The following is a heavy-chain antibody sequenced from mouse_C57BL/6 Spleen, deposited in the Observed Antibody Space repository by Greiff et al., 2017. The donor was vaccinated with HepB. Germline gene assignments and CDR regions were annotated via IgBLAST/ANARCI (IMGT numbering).Heavy chain of an antibody. CDR1: GYAFSSSW. Sequence: VQLQQSGPELVKPGASVKISCKASGYAFSSSWMNWVKQRPGKGLEWIGRIYPGDGDTNYNGKFKGKATLTAEKSSSTAYMQLSSLTSEDSAVYFCARGGPPGSYWGQGTTLTVSS. J-gene: IGHJ2*01. V-gene: IGHV1-82*01. CDR2: IYPGDGDT. CDR3: ARGGPPGSY.